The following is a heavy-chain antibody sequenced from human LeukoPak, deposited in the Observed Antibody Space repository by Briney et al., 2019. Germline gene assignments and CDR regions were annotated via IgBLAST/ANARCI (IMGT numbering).Heavy chain of an antibody. D-gene: IGHD1-26*01. CDR1: GYSFTSYG. V-gene: IGHV1-18*01. CDR3: VRAIVEAKGFDY. J-gene: IGHJ4*02. Sequence: ASVKVSCKASGYSFTSYGITWVRQAPGQGLEWMGWINAYSGNTNYAQKFQDRVTMTTDTSTSTAYMEVRSLRSDDTAVYYCVRAIVEAKGFDYWGQGTLVTVSS. CDR2: INAYSGNT.